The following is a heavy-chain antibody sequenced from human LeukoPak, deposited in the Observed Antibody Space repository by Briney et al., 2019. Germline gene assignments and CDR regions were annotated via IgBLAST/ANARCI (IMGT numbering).Heavy chain of an antibody. J-gene: IGHJ4*02. CDR3: ARGVSIGAARHYDS. V-gene: IGHV6-1*01. Sequence: SQTLSLTCAISGDSVSSNTVSWNWIRQSPSRGLEWLGRTKYRSKWYNVYAVSVRSRITIDPDTSKNQFSLQLNSVTPEDTAIYYCARGVSIGAARHYDSWGQGTLVTVSS. CDR2: TKYRSKWYN. D-gene: IGHD1-26*01. CDR1: GDSVSSNTVS.